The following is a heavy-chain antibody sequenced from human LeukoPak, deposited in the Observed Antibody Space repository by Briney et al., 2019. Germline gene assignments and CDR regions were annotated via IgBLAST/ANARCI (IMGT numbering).Heavy chain of an antibody. Sequence: GGSLRLSCAASGFTFSSYAMHWVRQAPGKGLEYVSGISSNGGSTYYANSVKGRFTISRDNSQNTLYLQMGSLRTEDMAVYYCARARLGPYLDYWGQGTLVTVSS. D-gene: IGHD6-19*01. CDR2: ISSNGGST. CDR1: GFTFSSYA. J-gene: IGHJ4*02. V-gene: IGHV3-64*01. CDR3: ARARLGPYLDY.